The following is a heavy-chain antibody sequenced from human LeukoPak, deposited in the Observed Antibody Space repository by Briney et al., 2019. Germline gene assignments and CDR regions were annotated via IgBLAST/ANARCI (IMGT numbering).Heavy chain of an antibody. V-gene: IGHV4-59*01. CDR1: GGSISSYY. Sequence: SETLSLTCTVSGGSISSYYWSWIRQPPGKGLEWIGYIYYSGSTNYNPSLKSRVTISVDTSKNQFSLKLSSVTAADTAVYYCASSSSGYDFRVFDYWGQGTLVTVSS. J-gene: IGHJ4*02. CDR3: ASSSSGYDFRVFDY. D-gene: IGHD5-12*01. CDR2: IYYSGST.